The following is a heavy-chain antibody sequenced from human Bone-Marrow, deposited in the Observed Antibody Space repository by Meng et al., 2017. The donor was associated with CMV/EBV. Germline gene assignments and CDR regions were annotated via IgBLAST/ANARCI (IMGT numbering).Heavy chain of an antibody. Sequence: ESLKISCAASGFTVSSNYMNWVRQAPGKGLEWIGYIYYSGSTNYNPSLKSRVTISVDTSKNQFSLKLSSVTAADTAVYYCASRRDGYKYYFDYWGQGTLATVSS. CDR3: ASRRDGYKYYFDY. V-gene: IGHV4-59*02. D-gene: IGHD5-24*01. CDR1: GFTVSSNY. J-gene: IGHJ4*02. CDR2: IYYSGST.